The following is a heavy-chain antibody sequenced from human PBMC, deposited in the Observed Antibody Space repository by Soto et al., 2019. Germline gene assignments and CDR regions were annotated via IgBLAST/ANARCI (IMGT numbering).Heavy chain of an antibody. D-gene: IGHD2-2*01. Sequence: GGSLRLSCAASGFTFSSYWMSWVRQAPGKGLEWVANIKQDGSEKYYVDSVKGRFTISRDNAKNSLYLQMNSLRAEDTAVYYCARDYCSSTSCYYHYFDYWGQGTLVTVSS. V-gene: IGHV3-7*01. CDR1: GFTFSSYW. CDR3: ARDYCSSTSCYYHYFDY. J-gene: IGHJ4*02. CDR2: IKQDGSEK.